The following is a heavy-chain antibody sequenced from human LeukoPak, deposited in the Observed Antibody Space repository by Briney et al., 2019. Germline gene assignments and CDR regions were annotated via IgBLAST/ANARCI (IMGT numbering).Heavy chain of an antibody. J-gene: IGHJ4*02. V-gene: IGHV4-59*08. Sequence: SETLSLTCTVSGGSIRGYYWSWIRQPPGKRLEWIAYIYNSVTTNCNPSLKSRLTISVDTSENQISLKLSSVTAADTAVYYCARHGPADSRSYPLDYWGQGTLVTVSS. CDR2: IYNSVTT. CDR1: GGSIRGYY. D-gene: IGHD3-10*01. CDR3: ARHGPADSRSYPLDY.